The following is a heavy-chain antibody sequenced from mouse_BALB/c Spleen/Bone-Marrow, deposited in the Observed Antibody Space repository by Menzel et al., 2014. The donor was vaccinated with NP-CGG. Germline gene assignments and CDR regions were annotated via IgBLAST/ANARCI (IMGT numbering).Heavy chain of an antibody. CDR1: GYTFTDKR. Sequence: QVQLQQPGAELGMPGVSVKMFCKASGYTFTDKRMYWVKQRPAQGLEWIGAIDTSDSYTNYNQKFMGKASLTVDASSSTAYMQVSSLTSDDSAVYYCARGGHDFSLDYWGQGTSVTVSS. CDR3: ARGGHDFSLDY. D-gene: IGHD2-4*01. J-gene: IGHJ4*01. CDR2: IDTSDSYT. V-gene: IGHV1-69*01.